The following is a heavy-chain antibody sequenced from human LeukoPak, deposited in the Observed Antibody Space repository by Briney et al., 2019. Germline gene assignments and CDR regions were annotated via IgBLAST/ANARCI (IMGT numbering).Heavy chain of an antibody. Sequence: GGSLRLSCSASGFTFNTFAMHWVRQAPGKGLEYVSSTSDNGGTTYYADSVKGRFTISRDNSKNTLYLQMSSLRAEDTAVYFCVTQGDGYYSGPFDYWGQGSLVTVSS. CDR3: VTQGDGYYSGPFDY. D-gene: IGHD3-22*01. CDR2: TSDNGGTT. CDR1: GFTFNTFA. J-gene: IGHJ4*02. V-gene: IGHV3-64D*06.